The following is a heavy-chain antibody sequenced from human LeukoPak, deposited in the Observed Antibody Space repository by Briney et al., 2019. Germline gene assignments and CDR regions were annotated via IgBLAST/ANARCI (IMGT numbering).Heavy chain of an antibody. CDR2: ISGSGGST. Sequence: GGSLRLSCAAPGFTFSSYAMSWVRQAPGKGLEWVSAISGSGGSTYYADSVKGRFTISRDNSKNTLYLQMNSLRAEDTAVYYCAKVGNQPIPGYSSSWYFDYWGQGTLVTVSS. V-gene: IGHV3-23*01. J-gene: IGHJ4*02. CDR3: AKVGNQPIPGYSSSWYFDY. D-gene: IGHD6-13*01. CDR1: GFTFSSYA.